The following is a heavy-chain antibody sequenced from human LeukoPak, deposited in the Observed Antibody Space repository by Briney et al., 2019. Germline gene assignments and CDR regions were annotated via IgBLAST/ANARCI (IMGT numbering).Heavy chain of an antibody. Sequence: SETLSLTCAVYGGSFSGYSWSWIRQPPGKGLEWIGYIYHSGSTYYNPSLKSRVTISVDRSKNQFSLKLSSVTAADTAVYYCARVGKYGGYEFDPWGQGTRVTVSS. CDR3: ARVGKYGGYEFDP. CDR1: GGSFSGYS. J-gene: IGHJ5*02. V-gene: IGHV4-30-2*01. CDR2: IYHSGST. D-gene: IGHD5-12*01.